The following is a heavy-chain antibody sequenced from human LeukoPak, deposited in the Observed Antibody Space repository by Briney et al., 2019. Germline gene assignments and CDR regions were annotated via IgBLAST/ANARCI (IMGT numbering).Heavy chain of an antibody. J-gene: IGHJ6*03. CDR1: AYTFTGYY. D-gene: IGHD5-18*01. V-gene: IGHV1-2*02. Sequence: ASVKVSCKTSAYTFTGYYMHWVRQAPGQGLEWMGWINPNSGGTNYAQKFQGRVTMTRDTSISTAYMELSRLRSDDTAVYYCARTRCSYGSRQYCGGYFYYYMDVWGKGTTVTVSS. CDR2: INPNSGGT. CDR3: ARTRCSYGSRQYCGGYFYYYMDV.